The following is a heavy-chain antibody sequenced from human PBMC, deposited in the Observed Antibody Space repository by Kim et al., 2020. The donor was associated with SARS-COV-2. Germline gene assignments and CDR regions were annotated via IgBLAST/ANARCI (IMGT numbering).Heavy chain of an antibody. Sequence: DHMQGRFTISRDNSKNTLSLQMNSLRVDDTAVYFCAKGYTVAGKSHSFDYWGQGSLVIVSS. CDR3: AKGYTVAGKSHSFDY. D-gene: IGHD6-19*01. V-gene: IGHV3-23*01. J-gene: IGHJ4*02.